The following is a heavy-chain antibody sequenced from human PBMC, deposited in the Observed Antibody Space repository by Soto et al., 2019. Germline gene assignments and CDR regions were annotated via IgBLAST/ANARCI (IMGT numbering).Heavy chain of an antibody. CDR3: ARSIAVVGIAGEGPGYGMDV. CDR2: INPSGGST. V-gene: IGHV1-46*01. J-gene: IGHJ6*02. D-gene: IGHD6-13*01. Sequence: ASVKVSCKASGYTFTSYYMHWVRQAPGQGLEWMGIINPSGGSTSYAQKFQGRVTMTRDTSTSTVYMELSSLRSEDTAVYYCARSIAVVGIAGEGPGYGMDVWGQGTTVTVS. CDR1: GYTFTSYY.